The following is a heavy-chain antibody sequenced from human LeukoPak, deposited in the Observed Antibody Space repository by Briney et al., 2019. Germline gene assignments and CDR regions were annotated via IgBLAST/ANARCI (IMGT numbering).Heavy chain of an antibody. CDR1: GASINTNY. V-gene: IGHV4-59*01. D-gene: IGHD4-23*01. J-gene: IGHJ3*02. Sequence: PSETLSLTCTVSGASINTNYWTWIRQPPGKGLEWIGYIYYSGSTNYNPSLKSRVTISVDTSKNQFSLKLSSVTAADTAVYYCARDLGGYSFANDAFDIWGQGTMLTVSS. CDR2: IYYSGST. CDR3: ARDLGGYSFANDAFDI.